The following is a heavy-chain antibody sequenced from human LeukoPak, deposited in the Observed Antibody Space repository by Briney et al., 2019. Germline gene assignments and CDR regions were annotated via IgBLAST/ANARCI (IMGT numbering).Heavy chain of an antibody. CDR1: GGSFSGYS. Sequence: EPSETLSLTCAVYGGSFSGYSWSWIRQPPGKGLEWIGEINHGGTTNYNPYLKSRVTISVDTSKNQFSLKLNSVTAADTAVYYCAGYDILTGLWDWDQGALVTVSS. CDR2: INHGGTT. CDR3: AGYDILTGLWD. J-gene: IGHJ4*02. V-gene: IGHV4-34*01. D-gene: IGHD3-9*01.